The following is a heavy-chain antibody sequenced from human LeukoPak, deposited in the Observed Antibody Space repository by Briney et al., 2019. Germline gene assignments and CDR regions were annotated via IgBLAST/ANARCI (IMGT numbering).Heavy chain of an antibody. J-gene: IGHJ3*02. V-gene: IGHV7-4-1*02. CDR1: GYTFTSYA. CDR2: INTNTGNP. Sequence: VASVTVSCKASGYTFTSYAMNWVRQAPGQGLEWMGWINTNTGNPTYVQGFTGRFVFSLDTSVSTAYLQISSLKAEDTAVYYCARDTTDIVALDAFDIWGQGTMVTVSS. D-gene: IGHD5-12*01. CDR3: ARDTTDIVALDAFDI.